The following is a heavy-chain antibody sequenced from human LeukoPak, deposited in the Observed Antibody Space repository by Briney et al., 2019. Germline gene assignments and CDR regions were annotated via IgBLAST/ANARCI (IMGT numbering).Heavy chain of an antibody. J-gene: IGHJ6*02. V-gene: IGHV3-30-3*01. Sequence: SCKASGYTFTSYYMHWVRQAPGKGLEWVAVISYDGSNKYYADSVKGRFTISRDNSKNTLYLQMNSLRAEDTAVYYCARDPKAYYYYYGMDVWGQGTTVTVSS. CDR3: ARDPKAYYYYYGMDV. CDR2: ISYDGSNK. CDR1: GYTFTSYY.